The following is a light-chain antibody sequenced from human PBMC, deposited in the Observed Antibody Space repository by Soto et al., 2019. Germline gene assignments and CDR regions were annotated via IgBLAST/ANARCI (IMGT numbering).Light chain of an antibody. CDR3: MQALQGPQT. V-gene: IGKV2-28*01. J-gene: IGKJ1*01. CDR1: QSLLGSNGYNY. CDR2: LAS. Sequence: DIVMTQSPLSLPVTPGESASISCRSSQSLLGSNGYNYLDWYVQKPGQSPQLLISLASNRASGVTDRFSGSGSGTDFTLKISRVEAEDVGGYHCMQALQGPQTFGQGTKVEIK.